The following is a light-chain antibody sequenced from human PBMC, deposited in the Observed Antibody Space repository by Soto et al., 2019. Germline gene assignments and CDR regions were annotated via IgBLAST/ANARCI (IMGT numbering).Light chain of an antibody. CDR2: AAS. V-gene: IGKV1-39*01. CDR3: QQTYISPET. J-gene: IGKJ1*01. Sequence: DIQMTQSPSSLSASVGDRVTITCRASQSISNYLNWFQHKPGNPPKLLIYAASILQGGVPSRFSGRGSGTDFTLTISSLQPEDFATYYCQQTYISPETFGQGTKVEL. CDR1: QSISNY.